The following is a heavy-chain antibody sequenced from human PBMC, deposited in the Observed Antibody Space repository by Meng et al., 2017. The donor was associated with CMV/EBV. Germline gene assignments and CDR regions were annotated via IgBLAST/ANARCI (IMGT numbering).Heavy chain of an antibody. J-gene: IGHJ4*02. V-gene: IGHV3-23*01. CDR1: GFTFSSYA. Sequence: ETLSLTCAASGFTFSSYAMSWVRQAPGKGLEWVSAISGSGGSTYYADSVKGRFTISRDNSKNTLYLQMNSLRAEDTAVYYCASGVYYDILTGYLRHYWGQGTLVTVSS. D-gene: IGHD3-9*01. CDR3: ASGVYYDILTGYLRHY. CDR2: ISGSGGST.